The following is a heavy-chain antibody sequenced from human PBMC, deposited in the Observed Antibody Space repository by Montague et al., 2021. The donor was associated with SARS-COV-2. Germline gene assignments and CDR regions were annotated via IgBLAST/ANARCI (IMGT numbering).Heavy chain of an antibody. CDR3: ASLPRITIFGVVIHFDY. V-gene: IGHV4-34*01. D-gene: IGHD3-3*01. Sequence: SETLSLTCAVYGGSFSGYYWSWVRQPPGKGLEWIGSIYYSGSTYYNPSLKSRVTISVDTSKNQFSLKLSSVTAADTAVYYCASLPRITIFGVVIHFDYWGRGTLVTVSS. CDR2: IYYSGST. CDR1: GGSFSGYY. J-gene: IGHJ4*02.